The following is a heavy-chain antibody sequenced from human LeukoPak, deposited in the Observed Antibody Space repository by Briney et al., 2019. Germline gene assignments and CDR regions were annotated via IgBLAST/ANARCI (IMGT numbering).Heavy chain of an antibody. D-gene: IGHD1-20*01. CDR1: GYSISSGYY. CDR3: AAGIPYNWNDGIFDY. V-gene: IGHV4-38-2*01. CDR2: IYHSGST. Sequence: SETLSLTCAVSGYSISSGYYWGWIRQPPGKGLEWIGSIYHSGSTYYNPSLKSRVTISVDTSKNQFSLKLSSVTAADMAVYYCAAGIPYNWNDGIFDYWGQGTLVTVSS. J-gene: IGHJ4*02.